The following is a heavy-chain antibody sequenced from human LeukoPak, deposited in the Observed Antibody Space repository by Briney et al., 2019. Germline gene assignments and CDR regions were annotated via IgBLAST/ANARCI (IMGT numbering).Heavy chain of an antibody. Sequence: GGSLRLSCVASGFTFSTYGMHWVRQTPGKGLEWVAVIWNDGSKKYYGDSVKGRFTISRDTSKNTLYLQMNSLRAEDTAVYYCARDSGHAFDIWGQGTMATVSS. J-gene: IGHJ3*02. CDR2: IWNDGSKK. D-gene: IGHD6-25*01. CDR3: ARDSGHAFDI. V-gene: IGHV3-33*01. CDR1: GFTFSTYG.